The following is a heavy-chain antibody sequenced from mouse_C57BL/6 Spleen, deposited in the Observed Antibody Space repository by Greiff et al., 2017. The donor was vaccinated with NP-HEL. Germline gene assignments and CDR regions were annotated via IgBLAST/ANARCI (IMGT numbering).Heavy chain of an antibody. CDR3: AREGDYDVKGAMDY. J-gene: IGHJ4*01. CDR1: GYSITSGYY. CDR2: ISYDGSN. Sequence: EVQLQQSGPGLVKPSQSLSLTCSVTGYSITSGYYWNWIRQFPGNKLEWMGYISYDGSNNYNPSLKNRISITRDTSKNQFFLKLNSVTTEDTATYYCAREGDYDVKGAMDYWGQGTSVTVSS. D-gene: IGHD2-4*01. V-gene: IGHV3-6*01.